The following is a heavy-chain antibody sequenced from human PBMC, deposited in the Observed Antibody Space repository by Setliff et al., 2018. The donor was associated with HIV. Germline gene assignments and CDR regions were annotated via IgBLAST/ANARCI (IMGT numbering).Heavy chain of an antibody. CDR3: AREPSGSGNYFYFDY. J-gene: IGHJ4*02. CDR1: GYTFTSYY. V-gene: IGHV1-46*01. Sequence: ASVKVSCKASGYTFTSYYMHWVRQAPGQGLEWMGIINPSGGSTNYAQKFQGRVTMTRDTSTSTVYMELSSLRSEDTAVYYCAREPSGSGNYFYFDYWGQGTLVTVSS. D-gene: IGHD1-26*01. CDR2: INPSGGST.